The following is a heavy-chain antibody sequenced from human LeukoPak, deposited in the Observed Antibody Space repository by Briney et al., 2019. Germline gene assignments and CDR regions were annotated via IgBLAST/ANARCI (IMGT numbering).Heavy chain of an antibody. Sequence: PSETLSLTYTASGGSISIYYWSWIRQPAGKGLEWIGRIYTSGSTNYNPSLKSRVTMSVDTSKNQFSLKLSSVTAADTAVYYCAREPASGWFDPWGQGTLVTVSS. CDR3: AREPASGWFDP. D-gene: IGHD7-27*01. CDR1: GGSISIYY. V-gene: IGHV4-4*07. J-gene: IGHJ5*02. CDR2: IYTSGST.